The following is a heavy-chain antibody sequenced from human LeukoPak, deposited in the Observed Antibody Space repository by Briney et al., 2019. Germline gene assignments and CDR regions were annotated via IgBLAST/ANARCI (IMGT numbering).Heavy chain of an antibody. CDR1: GITFRSYA. CDR3: AKWGAQSGSYRVVDC. V-gene: IGHV3-23*01. D-gene: IGHD3-10*01. Sequence: GGSLRLSCAASGITFRSYAMSWVRQARGKGLEWGSAINGDGGSTYYADSVKGRFTISRDNSNNTLFLQMNSLRVEDTAVYYCAKWGAQSGSYRVVDCWGRGTLVTVSS. CDR2: INGDGGST. J-gene: IGHJ4*02.